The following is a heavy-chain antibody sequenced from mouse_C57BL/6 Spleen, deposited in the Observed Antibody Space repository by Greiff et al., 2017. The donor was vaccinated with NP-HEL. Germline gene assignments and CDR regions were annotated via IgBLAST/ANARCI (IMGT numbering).Heavy chain of an antibody. CDR3: ARRRPLYAMDY. Sequence: QVQLQQSGPELVKPGASAKISRKASGYAFSSSWMNWVKQRPGKGLEWIGRIYPGDGDTNDNGKFKDKTTLTADKSSSTAYMQLSSLTSEDSAVYFCARRRPLYAMDYWGQRTSVTVSS. CDR2: IYPGDGDT. V-gene: IGHV1-82*01. J-gene: IGHJ4*01. CDR1: GYAFSSSW.